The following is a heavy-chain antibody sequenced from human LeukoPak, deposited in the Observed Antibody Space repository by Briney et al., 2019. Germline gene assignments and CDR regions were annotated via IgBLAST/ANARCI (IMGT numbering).Heavy chain of an antibody. CDR1: GGSISSGSYY. Sequence: PSQTLSLTCTVSGGSISSGSYYWGWIRQPAGKGLEWIGRIYTSGSTNYNPSLKSRVTISVDTSKNQFSLKLSSVTAADTAVYYCARDSGTNYYDSSGPRDYYYMDVWGKGTTVTVSS. CDR3: ARDSGTNYYDSSGPRDYYYMDV. D-gene: IGHD3-22*01. CDR2: IYTSGST. V-gene: IGHV4-61*02. J-gene: IGHJ6*03.